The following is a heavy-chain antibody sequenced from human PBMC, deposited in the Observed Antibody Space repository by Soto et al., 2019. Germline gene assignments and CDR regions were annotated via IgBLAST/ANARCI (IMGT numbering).Heavy chain of an antibody. Sequence: ASVKVSCKASGYTFTSYYMHWVRQAPGQGLEWMGIINPSGGSTSYAQKFQGRVTMSRDTSTSTAYMELRSLRSDDTAVYYCARDLLYYYDSSGYYYPSLYYGMDVWGQGTTVTVSS. CDR2: INPSGGST. CDR3: ARDLLYYYDSSGYYYPSLYYGMDV. V-gene: IGHV1-46*01. CDR1: GYTFTSYY. D-gene: IGHD3-22*01. J-gene: IGHJ6*02.